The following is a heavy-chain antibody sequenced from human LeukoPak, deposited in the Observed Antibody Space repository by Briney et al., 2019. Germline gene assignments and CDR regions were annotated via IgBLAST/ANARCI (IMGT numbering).Heavy chain of an antibody. CDR3: ARDFGDDSSGYYVDY. D-gene: IGHD3-22*01. CDR2: IYYSGST. Sequence: PSETLSLTCTVSGGPVSSGSYYWSWIRQPPGKGLEWIGYIYYSGSTNYNPSLKSRVTISVDTSKNQFSLKLSSVTAADTAVYYCARDFGDDSSGYYVDYWGQGTLVTVSS. J-gene: IGHJ4*02. CDR1: GGPVSSGSYY. V-gene: IGHV4-61*01.